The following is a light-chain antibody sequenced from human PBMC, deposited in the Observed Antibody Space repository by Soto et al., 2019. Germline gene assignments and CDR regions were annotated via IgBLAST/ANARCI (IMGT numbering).Light chain of an antibody. J-gene: IGKJ5*01. CDR2: DAS. V-gene: IGKV1-5*01. CDR1: QTISTW. CDR3: QQYENLPT. Sequence: DIQMTQSPSTLSASVGDRVTITCRASQTISTWLAWYQQKPGKAPELLIYDASTLESGVPSRFSGSGSGTEFSLTISSLQPDDFATFYCQQYENLPTFGQGTRLEIK.